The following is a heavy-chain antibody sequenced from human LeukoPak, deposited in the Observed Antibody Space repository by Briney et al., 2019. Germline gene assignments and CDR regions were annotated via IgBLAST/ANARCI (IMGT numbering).Heavy chain of an antibody. CDR2: IYDSGST. D-gene: IGHD4-23*01. CDR3: ARDLHGGNSFTSDWYFDL. CDR1: GGSISISNSNW. V-gene: IGHV4-4*02. J-gene: IGHJ2*01. Sequence: SGTLSLTCAVSGGSISISNSNWWCWVRQPPGKGLEWIGEIYDSGSTNYNPSLKSRVTISVDKSKNQFSLKLSSVTAADTAVYYCARDLHGGNSFTSDWYFDLWGRGTLVTVSS.